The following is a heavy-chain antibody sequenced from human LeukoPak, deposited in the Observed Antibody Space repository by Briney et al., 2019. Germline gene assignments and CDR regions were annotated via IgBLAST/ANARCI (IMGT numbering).Heavy chain of an antibody. CDR2: INPDSGGT. J-gene: IGHJ4*02. CDR3: ARSPHILTGENFDY. D-gene: IGHD3-9*01. Sequence: ASVKVSCKASGYTFTGYYMHWVRQAPGQGLEWVGWINPDSGGTNYARKFQGRVTMTRDTSISTAYMELSRLRSDDTAVYYCARSPHILTGENFDYWGQGTLVTVSS. V-gene: IGHV1-2*02. CDR1: GYTFTGYY.